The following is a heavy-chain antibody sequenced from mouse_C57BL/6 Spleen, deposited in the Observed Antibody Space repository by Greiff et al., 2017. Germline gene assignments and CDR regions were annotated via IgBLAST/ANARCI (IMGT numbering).Heavy chain of an antibody. V-gene: IGHV1-52*01. J-gene: IGHJ3*01. CDR1: GYTFTSYW. CDR3: ARFYYGSSGFAY. Sequence: QVQLKQPGAELVRPGSSVKLSCKASGYTFTSYWMHWVKQRPIQGLEWIGNIDPSDSETHYNQKFKDKATLTVDKSSSTAYMQLSSLTSEDSAVYYCARFYYGSSGFAYWGQGTLVTVSA. CDR2: IDPSDSET. D-gene: IGHD1-1*01.